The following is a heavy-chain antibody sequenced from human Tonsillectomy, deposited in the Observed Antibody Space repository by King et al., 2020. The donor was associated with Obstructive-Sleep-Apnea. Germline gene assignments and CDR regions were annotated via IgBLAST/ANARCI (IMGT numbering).Heavy chain of an antibody. D-gene: IGHD4-17*01. J-gene: IGHJ4*02. Sequence: VQLVESGGGLVQPGGSLRLSCAASGFTLSSYWMTWVRQAPGKGLEWVANIKQDGSEKYYVDSVKGRFTISRDNAKNSLYLQMNYLRAEDTAVYYCTRRGGDGDSNRYWGQGTLVTVSS. CDR1: GFTLSSYW. V-gene: IGHV3-7*03. CDR2: IKQDGSEK. CDR3: TRRGGDGDSNRY.